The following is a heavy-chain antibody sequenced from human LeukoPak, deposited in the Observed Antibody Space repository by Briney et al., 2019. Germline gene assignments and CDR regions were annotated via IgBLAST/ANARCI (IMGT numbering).Heavy chain of an antibody. V-gene: IGHV4-31*03. D-gene: IGHD3-9*01. J-gene: IGHJ4*02. CDR2: IHYSGST. Sequence: SQTLSLTCTVSGGSISGGGYYWNWNRQHPGKGLEWIGYIHYSGSTYYNPSLKSRVTISIDTSKNQFSLKLTSVTAADTAVYYCARAHYDILTGYPLDYWGQATLVTVSS. CDR1: GGSISGGGYY. CDR3: ARAHYDILTGYPLDY.